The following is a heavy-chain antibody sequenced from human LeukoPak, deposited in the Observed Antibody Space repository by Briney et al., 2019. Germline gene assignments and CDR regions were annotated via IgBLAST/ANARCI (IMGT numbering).Heavy chain of an antibody. CDR2: ISASGGGT. J-gene: IGHJ4*02. CDR1: EFILSSYG. Sequence: GGSLRLSCAASEFILSSYGMSWVRQAPGKGLEWVSAISASGGGTYYADSVKGRFTISRDNSRNTLYLQMSSLRAEDTAIYYCAKEVTPGALLYGPFDYWGQGTLVTVSS. V-gene: IGHV3-23*01. D-gene: IGHD4-23*01. CDR3: AKEVTPGALLYGPFDY.